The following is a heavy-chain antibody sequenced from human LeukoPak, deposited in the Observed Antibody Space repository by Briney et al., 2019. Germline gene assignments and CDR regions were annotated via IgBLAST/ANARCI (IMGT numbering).Heavy chain of an antibody. CDR1: GGSFSGYY. V-gene: IGHV4-34*01. D-gene: IGHD2-2*02. J-gene: IGHJ1*01. Sequence: SETLSLTCAVYGGSFSGYYWSWIRQPPGKGLEWIGEINHSGSTNYNPSLKSRVTISVDTSKNQFSLKLSSVTAAGTAVYYCARGPIVVVPAAIRRYFQHWGQGTLVTVSS. CDR3: ARGPIVVVPAAIRRYFQH. CDR2: INHSGST.